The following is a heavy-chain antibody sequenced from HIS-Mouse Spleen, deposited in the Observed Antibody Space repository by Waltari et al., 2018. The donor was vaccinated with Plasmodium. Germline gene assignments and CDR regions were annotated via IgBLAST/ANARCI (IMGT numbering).Heavy chain of an antibody. CDR3: AREDILTGYYNDYWYFDL. CDR1: GFTFSSYS. V-gene: IGHV3-21*01. J-gene: IGHJ2*01. Sequence: EVQLVESGGGLVKPGGSLRLSCAASGFTFSSYSMNWVRQAPGKGLEWVSSSSSSSSYIYDADSVKGRFTISRDNAKNSLYLQMNSLRAEDTAVYYCAREDILTGYYNDYWYFDLWGRGTLVTVSS. CDR2: SSSSSSYI. D-gene: IGHD3-9*01.